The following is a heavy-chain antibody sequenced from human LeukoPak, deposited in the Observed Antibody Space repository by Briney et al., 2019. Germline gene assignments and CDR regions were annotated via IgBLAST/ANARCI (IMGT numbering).Heavy chain of an antibody. CDR3: AKDSTAVAAADPFDY. D-gene: IGHD6-13*01. J-gene: IGHJ4*02. V-gene: IGHV3-30*02. CDR1: GFTFSSYG. Sequence: GGSLRLSCAASGFTFSSYGMHWVRQAPGKGLEWVAFIRYDGSNKYYADSVKGRFTISRDNSKNTLYLQMNSLRAEDTAVYYCAKDSTAVAAADPFDYWGQGTLVTVSS. CDR2: IRYDGSNK.